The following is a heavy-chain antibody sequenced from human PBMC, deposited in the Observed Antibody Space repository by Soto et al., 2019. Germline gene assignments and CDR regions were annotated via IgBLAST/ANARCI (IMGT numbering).Heavy chain of an antibody. D-gene: IGHD7-27*01. Sequence: LCLSCAASGFIFSSFGMHWVRQAPGKGLEWVAHIWYDGSNTYYADSVKGRFTISRDNSRNTLYLQMNSLRAEDTAVYHCVRDLLGSGGHFDYWGQGTPVTVSS. V-gene: IGHV3-33*01. CDR3: VRDLLGSGGHFDY. J-gene: IGHJ4*02. CDR1: GFIFSSFG. CDR2: IWYDGSNT.